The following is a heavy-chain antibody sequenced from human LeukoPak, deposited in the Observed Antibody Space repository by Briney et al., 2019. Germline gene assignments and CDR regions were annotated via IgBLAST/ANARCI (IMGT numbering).Heavy chain of an antibody. Sequence: SETLSLTCTVSGYSISSGYYWGWIRQPPGKGLEWIGSIYYSGSTYYNPSLKRRVTISVDTSKNQFYLKLSSVTAADTAVYYCARLSSSSWSAEYFQHWGQGTLVTVSS. J-gene: IGHJ1*01. CDR3: ARLSSSSWSAEYFQH. CDR1: GYSISSGYY. D-gene: IGHD6-13*01. CDR2: IYYSGST. V-gene: IGHV4-38-2*02.